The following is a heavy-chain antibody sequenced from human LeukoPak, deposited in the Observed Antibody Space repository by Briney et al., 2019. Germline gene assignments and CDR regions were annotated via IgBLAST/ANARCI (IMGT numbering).Heavy chain of an antibody. Sequence: SVKVSCKASGGTFSSYAISWVRQAPGQGLEWMGGIIPIFGTANYAQKFQGRATITADKSTSTAYMELSSLRSEDTAVYYCARGAGIVGGLDYWGQGTLVTVSS. CDR1: GGTFSSYA. D-gene: IGHD1-26*01. CDR2: IIPIFGTA. CDR3: ARGAGIVGGLDY. V-gene: IGHV1-69*06. J-gene: IGHJ4*02.